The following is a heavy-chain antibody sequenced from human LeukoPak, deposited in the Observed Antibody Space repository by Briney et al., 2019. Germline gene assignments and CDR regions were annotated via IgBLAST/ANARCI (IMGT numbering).Heavy chain of an antibody. Sequence: PGGSLRLSCAASGFTFSDYYMSWIRQAPGKGLEWVSYISSSGSTIYYADSVKGRFTISRDNAKNSLYLQMNSLRAEDTAVYYCARDHLWFEERDGMDVWGQGTTVTVSS. CDR3: ARDHLWFEERDGMDV. CDR2: ISSSGSTI. CDR1: GFTFSDYY. D-gene: IGHD3-10*01. V-gene: IGHV3-11*01. J-gene: IGHJ6*02.